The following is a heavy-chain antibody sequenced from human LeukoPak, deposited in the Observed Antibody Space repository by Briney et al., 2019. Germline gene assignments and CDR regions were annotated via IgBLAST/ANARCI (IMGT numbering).Heavy chain of an antibody. Sequence: PGGSLRLSCAASGFTFSSYSMNWVRQAPGKGLEWVSYISSSSSTIYYADSVKGRFTISRDNAKNSLYLQMNSLRAEDTAVYYCARDPGGYDILTGYHEKSFDYWGQGTLVTVSS. J-gene: IGHJ4*02. D-gene: IGHD3-9*01. CDR1: GFTFSSYS. CDR2: ISSSSSTI. V-gene: IGHV3-48*04. CDR3: ARDPGGYDILTGYHEKSFDY.